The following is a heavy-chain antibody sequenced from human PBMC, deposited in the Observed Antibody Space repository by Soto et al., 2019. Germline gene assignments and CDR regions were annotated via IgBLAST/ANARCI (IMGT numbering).Heavy chain of an antibody. CDR1: GFTFTNAW. J-gene: IGHJ4*02. CDR3: TTDGGTGSLDY. D-gene: IGHD2-15*01. CDR2: FKSNTDGGTT. V-gene: IGHV3-15*07. Sequence: EVQLVESGGGLVKPGGSLRLSCAASGFTFTNAWMNWVRQAPGKGLEWVGSFKSNTDGGTTDYAAPVKGRFTLSRDDSNTTLYLRMNSLKTEDTAVYYCTTDGGTGSLDYWGQGTLVTVSS.